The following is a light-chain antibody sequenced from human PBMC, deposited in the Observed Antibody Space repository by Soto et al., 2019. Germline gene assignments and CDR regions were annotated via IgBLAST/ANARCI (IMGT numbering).Light chain of an antibody. CDR1: QSVSSN. CDR2: GAS. Sequence: EIVLTPSPATLSVSPGERATLSCRASQSVSSNLAWYQQKPGQAPRLLIYGASTRATGIPARSSGSGSGTEFTLTISSLQSEDFAVYYCQQYNNWLGTFGQGTKVDIK. CDR3: QQYNNWLGT. V-gene: IGKV3-15*01. J-gene: IGKJ1*01.